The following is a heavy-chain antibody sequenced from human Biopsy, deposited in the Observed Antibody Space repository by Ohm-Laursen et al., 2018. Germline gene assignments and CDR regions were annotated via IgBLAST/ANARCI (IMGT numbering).Heavy chain of an antibody. Sequence: SLRLSCAASGFTFSSYAMTWVRQAPGKGLEWVSVINTSGGSTHYAVSVKGHFTISRDNSKNTLYLRMNSLRAEDTAVYYCAKPADSCGSEFYFDYWGQGTLVTVSS. J-gene: IGHJ4*02. CDR3: AKPADSCGSEFYFDY. V-gene: IGHV3-23*01. D-gene: IGHD2-21*01. CDR2: INTSGGST. CDR1: GFTFSSYA.